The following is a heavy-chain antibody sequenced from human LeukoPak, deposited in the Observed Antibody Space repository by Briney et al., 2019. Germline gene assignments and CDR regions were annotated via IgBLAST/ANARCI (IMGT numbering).Heavy chain of an antibody. J-gene: IGHJ6*02. V-gene: IGHV4-34*01. Sequence: SETLSLTCAVYGGSFSGYYWSWIRQPPGKGLEWIGEINHSGSTNYNPSLKSRVTISVDTSKNQFSLKLSSVTAADTAVYYCARDLSGYCSSTSCYAEVDYYYGMDVWGQGTTVTVSS. CDR2: INHSGST. D-gene: IGHD2-2*03. CDR3: ARDLSGYCSSTSCYAEVDYYYGMDV. CDR1: GGSFSGYY.